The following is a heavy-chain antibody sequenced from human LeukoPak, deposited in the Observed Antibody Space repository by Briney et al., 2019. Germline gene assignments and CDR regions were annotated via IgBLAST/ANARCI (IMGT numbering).Heavy chain of an antibody. V-gene: IGHV1-69*04. Sequence: SVKVSCKASGGTFSSYAISWARQAPGQGLEWMGRIIPILGIANYAQKFQGRVTITADKSTSTAYMELSSLRSEDTAVYYCATFIGYCSGGSCLYYFDYWGQGTLVTVSS. CDR2: IIPILGIA. CDR3: ATFIGYCSGGSCLYYFDY. J-gene: IGHJ4*02. D-gene: IGHD2-15*01. CDR1: GGTFSSYA.